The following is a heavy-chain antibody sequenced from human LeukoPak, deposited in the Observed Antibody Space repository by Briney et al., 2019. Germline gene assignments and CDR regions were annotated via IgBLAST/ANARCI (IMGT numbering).Heavy chain of an antibody. CDR3: ARVVAVANDAFDI. Sequence: SETLSLTCTVSGGSISSYYWSWIRQPPGKGLEWIGYIYCSGSTNYNPSLKSRVTISVDTSKNQFSLKLSSVTAADTAVYYCARVVAVANDAFDIWGQGTMVTVSS. CDR1: GGSISSYY. CDR2: IYCSGST. J-gene: IGHJ3*02. V-gene: IGHV4-59*01. D-gene: IGHD6-19*01.